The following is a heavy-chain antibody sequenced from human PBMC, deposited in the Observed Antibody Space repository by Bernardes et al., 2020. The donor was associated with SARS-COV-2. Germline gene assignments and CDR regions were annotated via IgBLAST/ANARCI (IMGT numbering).Heavy chain of an antibody. D-gene: IGHD2-21*02. CDR1: GFTFSSYA. V-gene: IGHV3-23*01. CDR2: ISGSGGST. Sequence: VGSLRLSCAASGFTFSSYAMSWVRQAPGKGLEWVSAISGSGGSTYYADSVKGRFTISRDNSKNTLYLQMNSLRAEDTAVYYCAYVYGGDYGDGMDVWGQGTTVTVSS. CDR3: AYVYGGDYGDGMDV. J-gene: IGHJ6*02.